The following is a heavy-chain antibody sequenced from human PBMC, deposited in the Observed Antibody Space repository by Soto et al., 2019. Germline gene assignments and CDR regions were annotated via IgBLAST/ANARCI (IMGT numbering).Heavy chain of an antibody. V-gene: IGHV3-33*01. J-gene: IGHJ4*02. CDR1: GFTFSSYA. D-gene: IGHD2-15*01. Sequence: HLVESGGGVVQPGGSLRLSCAASGFTFSSYAIHWVRQAPGKGLEWVAIIWFDGSNKYYADSVKGRFSISRDNSKNTLFLQMDSLRAEDTAVYYCARGQLPAATTYFDFWGQGTLVIVSS. CDR3: ARGQLPAATTYFDF. CDR2: IWFDGSNK.